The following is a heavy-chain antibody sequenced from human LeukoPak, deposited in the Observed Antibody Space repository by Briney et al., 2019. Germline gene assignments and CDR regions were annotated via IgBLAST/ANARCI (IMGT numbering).Heavy chain of an antibody. Sequence: PSETLSLTCTVSNYSISSGSYWGWIRQPPGKGLEWIGSIYHSGSTYYNPSLKSRVTISVDTSKNQFSLKLSSVTAADTAVYYCARDSSFDWLSPKYYMDVWGKGTTVTISS. J-gene: IGHJ6*03. CDR3: ARDSSFDWLSPKYYMDV. CDR2: IYHSGST. D-gene: IGHD3-9*01. V-gene: IGHV4-38-2*02. CDR1: NYSISSGSY.